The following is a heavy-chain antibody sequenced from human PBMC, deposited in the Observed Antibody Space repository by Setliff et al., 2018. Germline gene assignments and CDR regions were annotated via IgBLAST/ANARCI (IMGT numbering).Heavy chain of an antibody. J-gene: IGHJ4*02. CDR3: EVVPAAMGGYDLYYFDY. D-gene: IGHD2-2*01. CDR1: GYTFGAHY. Sequence: ASVKVSCKASGYTFGAHYIHWVRQAPGQGFEWMGWINPNSGDTNYAQNFQGRVTMTRDTSINTVYMDLSGLTSDDTAVYYCEVVPAAMGGYDLYYFDYWGQGTLVTVSS. CDR2: INPNSGDT. V-gene: IGHV1-2*02.